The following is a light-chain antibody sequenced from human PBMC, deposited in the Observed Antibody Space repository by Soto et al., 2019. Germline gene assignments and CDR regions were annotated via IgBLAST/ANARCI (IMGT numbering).Light chain of an antibody. J-gene: IGKJ5*01. CDR1: QSISTW. V-gene: IGKV1-5*01. CDR3: QQYSSSPYT. CDR2: DAS. Sequence: DIQMTQSPATLSASVGDRVAMTCRAGQSISTWLAWYQQKSGRAPKLLVYDASSLQSGVPSRFRGSGSGTDFTLTISSLQPDDFATYYCQQYSSSPYTFGQGTRLEIK.